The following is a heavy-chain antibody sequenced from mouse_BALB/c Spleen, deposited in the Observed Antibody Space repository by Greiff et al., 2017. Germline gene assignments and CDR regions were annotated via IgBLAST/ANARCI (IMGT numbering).Heavy chain of an antibody. D-gene: IGHD2-1*01. J-gene: IGHJ3*01. CDR1: GFSLTSYG. CDR3: ARKGGYYGNSAWFAY. V-gene: IGHV2-4-1*01. CDR2: IWSGGST. Sequence: VQLVESGPGLVQPSQSLSITCTVSGFSLTSYGVHWVRQSPGKGLEWLGVIWSGGSTDYNAAFISRLSISKDNSKSQVFFKMNSLQADDTAIYYCARKGGYYGNSAWFAYWGQGTLVTVSA.